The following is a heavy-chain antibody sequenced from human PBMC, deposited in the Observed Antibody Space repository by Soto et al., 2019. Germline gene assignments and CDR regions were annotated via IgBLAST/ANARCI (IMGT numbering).Heavy chain of an antibody. V-gene: IGHV3-21*01. J-gene: IGHJ4*02. Sequence: EVQLVESGGGLVKPGGSLRLSCAASGFMFSSCTMNWVRQAPGKGLEWVSSISSSSSYIYYADSVKGRFTISRDNGKNSLYLQMNSLRAEDTAVYYCAREGPIAAAIDYWGQGTLVTVSS. CDR3: AREGPIAAAIDY. CDR2: ISSSSSYI. D-gene: IGHD6-13*01. CDR1: GFMFSSCT.